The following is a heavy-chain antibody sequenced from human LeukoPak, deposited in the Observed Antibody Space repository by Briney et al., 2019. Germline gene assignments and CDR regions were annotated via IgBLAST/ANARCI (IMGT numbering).Heavy chain of an antibody. J-gene: IGHJ4*02. CDR1: GFTFDDYA. D-gene: IGHD1-26*01. CDR2: ISGDGGST. V-gene: IGHV3-43*02. CDR3: ASSGNYYPYLLDY. Sequence: GGSLRLSCAASGFTFDDYAMHWVRQAPGKGLEWVSLISGDGGSTYYADSVKGRFTISRDNSKNSLYLQMNSLRAEDTAVYYCASSGNYYPYLLDYWGQGTLVTVSS.